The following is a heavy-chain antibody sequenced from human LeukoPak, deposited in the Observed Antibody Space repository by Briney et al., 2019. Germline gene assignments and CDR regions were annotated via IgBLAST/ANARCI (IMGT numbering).Heavy chain of an antibody. CDR2: IYTSGST. Sequence: PSETLSLTCTVSGGSISSGSYYWSWIRQPAGKGLEWIGRIYTSGSTNYNPSLKSRVTISVDTSKDQFSLKLSSVTAADTAVYYCARSEWELLLTDYWGQGTLVTVSS. V-gene: IGHV4-61*02. CDR1: GGSISSGSYY. J-gene: IGHJ4*02. CDR3: ARSEWELLLTDY. D-gene: IGHD1-26*01.